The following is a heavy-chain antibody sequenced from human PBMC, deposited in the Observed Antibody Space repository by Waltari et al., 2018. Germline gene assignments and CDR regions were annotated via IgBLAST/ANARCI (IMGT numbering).Heavy chain of an antibody. CDR2: ISTSGNTI. Sequence: EVQLVESGGGLVQPGGYLSLSCAASAFTFSGYEMNWVRQAPGKGLEWISYISTSGNTIYYADSVKGRFTMSRDNAKKALYLQMNSLRAEDTAIYYCASGWYYFGYWGQGTLVTVSS. V-gene: IGHV3-48*03. CDR1: AFTFSGYE. D-gene: IGHD6-19*01. J-gene: IGHJ4*02. CDR3: ASGWYYFGY.